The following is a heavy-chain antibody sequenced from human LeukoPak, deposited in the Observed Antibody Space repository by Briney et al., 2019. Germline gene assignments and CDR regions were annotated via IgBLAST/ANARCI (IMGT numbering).Heavy chain of an antibody. CDR1: GGTFSSYA. V-gene: IGHV1-69*05. J-gene: IGHJ5*02. CDR2: IIPIFGTA. CDR3: ARDKGRTAAGLYNWFDP. Sequence: ASVKVSCKASGGTFSSYAISWVRQAPGQGLEWMGGIIPIFGTANYAQKFQGRVTITTDESTSTAYMELSSLRSEDTAVYYRARDKGRTAAGLYNWFDPWGQGTLVTVSS. D-gene: IGHD6-13*01.